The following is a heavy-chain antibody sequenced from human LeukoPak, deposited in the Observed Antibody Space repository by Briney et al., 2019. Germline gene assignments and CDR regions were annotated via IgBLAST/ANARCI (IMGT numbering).Heavy chain of an antibody. CDR3: ARDQEGFDY. J-gene: IGHJ4*02. CDR2: IYPRDGST. Sequence: ASVKVSCKASGYTITNNYLHWVRQAPGQGLEWMGMIYPRDGSTSYAQNFQGRVTVTRDTSTTTVHMELRGLRSEDTAVYYCARDQEGFDYWGQGTMVTVSS. CDR1: GYTITNNY. V-gene: IGHV1-46*01.